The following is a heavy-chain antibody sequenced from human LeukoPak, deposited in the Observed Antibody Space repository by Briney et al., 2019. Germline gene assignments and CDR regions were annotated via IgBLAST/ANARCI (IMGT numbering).Heavy chain of an antibody. CDR3: ARDFSGLLIRGVIDY. CDR2: IKQDGSEK. D-gene: IGHD3-10*01. Sequence: GGSLRLSWAASGFTLSSYWMSWVRQAPGKGLEWVANIKQDGSEKYYVDSVKGRFTISRDNAKNSLYLQMNSLRAEDTAVYYCARDFSGLLIRGVIDYWGQGTLVTVSS. V-gene: IGHV3-7*01. CDR1: GFTLSSYW. J-gene: IGHJ4*02.